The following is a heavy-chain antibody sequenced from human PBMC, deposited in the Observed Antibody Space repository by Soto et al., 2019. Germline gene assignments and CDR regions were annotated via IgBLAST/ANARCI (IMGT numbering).Heavy chain of an antibody. CDR2: ISSSSSTI. D-gene: IGHD2-15*01. Sequence: EVQLVESGGGLVQPGGSLRLSCAASGFTFSSYSMNWVRQAPGKGLEWVSYISSSSSTIYYADSVKGRFTISRDNVKNSLYLQMNSLRDEDTAVYYCARSVVAATHYYYYYGMDVWGQGTTVTVSS. V-gene: IGHV3-48*02. J-gene: IGHJ6*02. CDR1: GFTFSSYS. CDR3: ARSVVAATHYYYYYGMDV.